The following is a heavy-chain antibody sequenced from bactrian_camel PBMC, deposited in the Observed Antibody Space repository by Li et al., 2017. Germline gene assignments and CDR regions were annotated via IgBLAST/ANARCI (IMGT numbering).Heavy chain of an antibody. D-gene: IGHD6*01. CDR3: AADYWVVPGRRLVLLEYEY. CDR1: GFSFATYD. CDR2: IDSDGRT. V-gene: IGHV3S10*01. J-gene: IGHJ4*01. Sequence: DVQLVESGGGLVQPGGYLKLSCAASGFSFATYDMSWVRQAPGKAREGVARIDSDGRTTYADSVKGRFTISKDNAQNTLYLQMNNLKPEDTAMYYCAADYWVVPGRRLVLLEYEYWGQGTQVTVS.